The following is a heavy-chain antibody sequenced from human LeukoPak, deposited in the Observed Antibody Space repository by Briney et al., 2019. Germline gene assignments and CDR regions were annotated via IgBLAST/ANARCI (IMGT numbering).Heavy chain of an antibody. CDR1: GFTFSDYY. J-gene: IGHJ5*02. Sequence: GGSLRLSCAASGFTFSDYYMTWIRQAPGKGLEWVSYITSSGYYTNYGDSVKGRFTMSRDNAKKSLYLQMDSLRAEDTAVYYCARVSKAANPTSDGPWFDPWGQGTLVTVSS. CDR3: ARVSKAANPTSDGPWFDP. D-gene: IGHD2-15*01. CDR2: ITSSGYYT. V-gene: IGHV3-11*05.